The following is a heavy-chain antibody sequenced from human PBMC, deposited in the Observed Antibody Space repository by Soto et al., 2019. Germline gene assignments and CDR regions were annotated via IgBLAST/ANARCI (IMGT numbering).Heavy chain of an antibody. J-gene: IGHJ4*02. V-gene: IGHV3-33*01. CDR3: GAGEPRLY. D-gene: IGHD3-10*01. CDR2: IWYDGSHK. CDR1: GFTFTKFG. Sequence: GSLRLSCAASGFTFTKFGMHWVRQAPGKGLEWVAIIWYDGSHKYYADSVKGRFTISRDNSKNTVSLHMDSLGAEDTAMYYCGAGEPRLYRGRGTLGTVSS.